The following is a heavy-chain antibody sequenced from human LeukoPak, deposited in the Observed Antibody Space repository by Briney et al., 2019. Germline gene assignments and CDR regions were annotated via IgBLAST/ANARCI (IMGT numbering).Heavy chain of an antibody. D-gene: IGHD6-19*01. Sequence: PSETLSLTCTVSGGSISSSSYYWGWIRQPPGKGLEWIGSIYYSGSTYYNPSLKSRVTISVDTSKNQFSLKLSSVTAADTAVYYCARGYSSGWYYSWFDPWGQGTLVTVSS. CDR2: IYYSGST. CDR3: ARGYSSGWYYSWFDP. CDR1: GGSISSSSYY. V-gene: IGHV4-39*01. J-gene: IGHJ5*02.